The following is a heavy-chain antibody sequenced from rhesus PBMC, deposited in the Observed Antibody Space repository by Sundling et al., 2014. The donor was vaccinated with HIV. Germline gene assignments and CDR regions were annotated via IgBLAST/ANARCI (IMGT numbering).Heavy chain of an antibody. D-gene: IGHD2-8*01. V-gene: IGHV3S42*01. Sequence: EVQLVESGGDLVQPGGSLRLSCAASGFTFSSYGMYWVRQAPGKGLEWISTISSGGGSTDYADSVKGRFTISRDNSKNTLSLQMNSLRAEDTAVYYCAKGPLESYCSGGVCYDGNFDYWGQGVLVTVSS. CDR3: AKGPLESYCSGGVCYDGNFDY. CDR2: ISSGGGST. J-gene: IGHJ4*01. CDR1: GFTFSSYG.